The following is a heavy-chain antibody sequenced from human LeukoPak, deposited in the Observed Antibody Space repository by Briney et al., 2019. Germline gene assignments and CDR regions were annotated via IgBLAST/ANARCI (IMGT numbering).Heavy chain of an antibody. V-gene: IGHV3-53*01. CDR3: AKLAGVGATTIIDY. J-gene: IGHJ4*02. CDR1: GFTVSSNY. Sequence: GGSLRLSCAASGFTVSSNYMSWVHQAPGKGLEWVSIFYSSGSTYYADSVKGRFTISRDNSKNTLYLQMNSLRAEDTAVYYCAKLAGVGATTIIDYWGQGTLVTVSS. CDR2: FYSSGST. D-gene: IGHD1-26*01.